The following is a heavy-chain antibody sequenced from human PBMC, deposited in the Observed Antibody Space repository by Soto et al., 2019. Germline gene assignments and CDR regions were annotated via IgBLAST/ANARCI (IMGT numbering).Heavy chain of an antibody. CDR1: GYTFRNFG. D-gene: IGHD3-10*02. CDR3: ARDMFPLISGPGFFAY. CDR2: ISAYNNNA. J-gene: IGHJ4*02. V-gene: IGHV1-18*01. Sequence: QVQLVQSGAEVKKPGASVKVSCKASGYTFRNFGFNWVRQAPGQGLEWMGRISAYNNNANYAQILQGRVTLTTDTSTSTSYMELRSLRSDDTAVYYCARDMFPLISGPGFFAYWGQGTLVPVSS.